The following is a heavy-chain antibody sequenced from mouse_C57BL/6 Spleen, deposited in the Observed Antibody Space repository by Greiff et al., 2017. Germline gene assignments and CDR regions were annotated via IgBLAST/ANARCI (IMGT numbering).Heavy chain of an antibody. Sequence: QVQLQQSGPELVKPGASVKISCKASGYAFSSSWMNWVKQRPGTGLEWIGRIYPGDGDTNYNGKFKGKATLTADKSSSTAYMQLSSLTSEDSAVYFCARSGGNGGAMDYWGQGTSVTVSS. CDR3: ARSGGNGGAMDY. CDR1: GYAFSSSW. CDR2: IYPGDGDT. V-gene: IGHV1-82*01. D-gene: IGHD2-1*01. J-gene: IGHJ4*01.